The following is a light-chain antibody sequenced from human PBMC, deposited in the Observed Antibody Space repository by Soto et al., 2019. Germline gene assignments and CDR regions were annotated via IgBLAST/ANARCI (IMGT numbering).Light chain of an antibody. Sequence: IVMTQSPATMSVSPGERVTLSCTTSQSVNTHVAWYQQKPGQAPRLLPYGASTRATGIPARFSGSGSGTEFTLTISRLEPEDFAVYYCQQYGSSPLITFGQGTRLEI. CDR3: QQYGSSPLIT. V-gene: IGKV3-15*01. CDR2: GAS. J-gene: IGKJ5*01. CDR1: QSVNTH.